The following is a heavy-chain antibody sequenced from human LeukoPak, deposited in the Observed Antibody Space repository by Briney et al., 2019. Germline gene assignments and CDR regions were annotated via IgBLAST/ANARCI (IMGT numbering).Heavy chain of an antibody. CDR1: GFTFSDYY. Sequence: GGSLRLSCAASGFTFSDYYMSWIRQAPGKGLEWVSYISSSGSTIYYADSVKGRFTISRDNSKNTLCLQMNSLRAEDTAVYYCANNYGDYLNWFDPWGQGTLVTVSS. J-gene: IGHJ5*02. V-gene: IGHV3-11*04. CDR3: ANNYGDYLNWFDP. CDR2: ISSSGSTI. D-gene: IGHD4-17*01.